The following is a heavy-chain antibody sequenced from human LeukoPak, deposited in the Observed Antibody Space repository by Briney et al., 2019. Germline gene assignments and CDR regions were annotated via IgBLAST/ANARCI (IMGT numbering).Heavy chain of an antibody. J-gene: IGHJ2*01. V-gene: IGHV3-53*01. CDR2: LYSGSST. CDR3: ARVGDHYHWYLDL. Sequence: GGSLRLSCAASGFSVSTNYMNWVRHAPGKGLEWVSILYSGSSTYYTDSVKGRFTISRDNSRNTLYLHMTNLRAEDTAVYYCARVGDHYHWYLDLWGRGSLLTVSP. CDR1: GFSVSTNY. D-gene: IGHD3-10*01.